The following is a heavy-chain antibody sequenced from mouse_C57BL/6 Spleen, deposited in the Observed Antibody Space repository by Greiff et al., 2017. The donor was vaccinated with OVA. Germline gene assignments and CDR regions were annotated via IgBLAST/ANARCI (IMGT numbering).Heavy chain of an antibody. V-gene: IGHV1-82*01. D-gene: IGHD1-1*01. CDR1: GYAFSSSW. CDR2: IYPGDGDT. CDR3: ARKDYGYYFDY. Sequence: QVQLKESGPELVKPGASVKISCKASGYAFSSSWMNWVKQRPGKGLEWIGRIYPGDGDTNYNGKFKGKATLTADKSSSTAYMQLSSLTSEDSAVYFCARKDYGYYFDYWGQGTTLTVSS. J-gene: IGHJ2*01.